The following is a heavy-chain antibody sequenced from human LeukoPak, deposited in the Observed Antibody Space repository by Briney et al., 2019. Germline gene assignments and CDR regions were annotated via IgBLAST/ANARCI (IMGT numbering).Heavy chain of an antibody. CDR1: NYSITNNYY. D-gene: IGHD6-13*01. CDR2: IHHTGIT. J-gene: IGHJ4*02. V-gene: IGHV4-38-2*02. Sequence: KTSETLSLTCTVSNYSITNNYYWGWIRQPPAQGLEWIGSIHHTGITYYTPPLESRVTISLDTSKNQFSLRLYSVTAADTAIYYCVRESRGWYEDSWGQGTLVTVSS. CDR3: VRESRGWYEDS.